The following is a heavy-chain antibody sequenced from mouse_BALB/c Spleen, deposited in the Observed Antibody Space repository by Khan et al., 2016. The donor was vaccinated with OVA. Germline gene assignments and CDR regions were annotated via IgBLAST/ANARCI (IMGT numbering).Heavy chain of an antibody. J-gene: IGHJ4*01. CDR2: IGPGSGST. V-gene: IGHV1S41*01. D-gene: IGHD1-1*01. CDR3: ARSYYYGSGLYAMDY. Sequence: DLVKPGASVKLSCRASGYTFTSYWINWIKQRPGQGLEWIGRIGPGSGSTSYNEMFRGKALLNVDTYSSKAYIQLSSMSSEDSAVCFCARSYYYGSGLYAMDYWCQGTSVTVSS. CDR1: GYTFTSYW.